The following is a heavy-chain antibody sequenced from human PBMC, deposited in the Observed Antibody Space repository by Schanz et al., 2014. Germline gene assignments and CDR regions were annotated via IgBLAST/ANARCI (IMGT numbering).Heavy chain of an antibody. D-gene: IGHD3-3*01. V-gene: IGHV1-18*01. CDR1: GYTFTSYG. CDR2: ISPYNGNT. CDR3: ARDRRFFDRDDLYYFDS. J-gene: IGHJ4*02. Sequence: QVQLVQSGAEVKKPGASVKVSCKASGYTFTSYGISWVRQAPGQGLEWMGWISPYNGNTNYAQKLQGRVTMTADTSTSTAYMDLRSLRSDDTAVYYCARDRRFFDRDDLYYFDSWGQGTLVTVSS.